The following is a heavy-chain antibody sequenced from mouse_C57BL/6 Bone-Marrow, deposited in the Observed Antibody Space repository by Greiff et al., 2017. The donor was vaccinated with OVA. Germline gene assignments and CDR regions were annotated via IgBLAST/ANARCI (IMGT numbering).Heavy chain of an antibody. V-gene: IGHV1-26*01. Sequence: VQLQQSGPELVKPGASVKISCKASGYTFTDYYMNWVKQSHGKSLEWIGDINPNNGGTSYNQKFKGKAILTVDKSSSTAYMELRSLTSEDSAVYYCARVLYGSGFWYFDVWGTGTTVTVSS. CDR1: GYTFTDYY. D-gene: IGHD1-1*01. CDR3: ARVLYGSGFWYFDV. J-gene: IGHJ1*03. CDR2: INPNNGGT.